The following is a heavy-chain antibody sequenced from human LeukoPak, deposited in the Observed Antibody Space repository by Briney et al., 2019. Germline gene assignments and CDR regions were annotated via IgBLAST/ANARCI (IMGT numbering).Heavy chain of an antibody. Sequence: PSETLSLTCAVYGGSFSGYYWSWIRQPPGKGLEWIGKINHSGSTNYNPSLKRRVTIFVDTSKNQFSLKLSYVTAADTAVYYCASHSSRITMLSHLQHWRQGPLVPVSS. J-gene: IGHJ1*01. CDR3: ASHSSRITMLSHLQH. V-gene: IGHV4-34*01. D-gene: IGHD3-10*01. CDR2: INHSGST. CDR1: GGSFSGYY.